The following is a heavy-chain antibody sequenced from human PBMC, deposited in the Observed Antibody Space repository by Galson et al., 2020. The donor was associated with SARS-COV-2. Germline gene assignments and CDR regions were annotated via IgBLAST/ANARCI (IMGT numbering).Heavy chain of an antibody. CDR3: ARVGDSTGYGAFDT. V-gene: IGHV3-30*04. CDR2: ISYDGRNN. D-gene: IGHD3-22*01. J-gene: IGHJ3*02. Sequence: GGSLRLSCAASGFTFSGYAMHWVRHPQAKGLGLVAVISYDGRNNYHANSVKGRFTISRDNSKNTLYMQMNSLRAEDSAVYYCARVGDSTGYGAFDTWCQGTTVTLS. CDR1: GFTFSGYA.